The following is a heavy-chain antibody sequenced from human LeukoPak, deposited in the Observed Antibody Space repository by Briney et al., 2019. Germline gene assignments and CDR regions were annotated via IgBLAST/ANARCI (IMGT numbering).Heavy chain of an antibody. CDR1: GFTFSSYG. J-gene: IGHJ4*02. V-gene: IGHV3-30*03. CDR3: ATEGRSTTPGY. CDR2: ISYDGSNK. D-gene: IGHD6-13*01. Sequence: GGSLRLSCAASGFTFSSYGMHWVRQAPGKGLEWVAVISYDGSNKYYADSVKGRFTISRDNAKNSLHLQMNSLRAEDTSVYYCATEGRSTTPGYWGQGTLVIVSS.